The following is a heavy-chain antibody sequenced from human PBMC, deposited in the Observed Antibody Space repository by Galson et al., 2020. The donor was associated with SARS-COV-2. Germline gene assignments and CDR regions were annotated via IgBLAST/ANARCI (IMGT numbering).Heavy chain of an antibody. V-gene: IGHV3-21*01. CDR2: ISSTGAFI. CDR1: GLNFSDFT. CDR3: ATVGDRGDIVSTFDY. D-gene: IGHD5-12*01. J-gene: IGHJ4*02. Sequence: KIGESLKISCAGSGLNFSDFTMNWVRQAPGQGLEWVSSISSTGAFIYYSDYVRGRFTISRDSAKNSLYLQMNSLRAEDTAVYYCATVGDRGDIVSTFDYWGQGALVTVSS.